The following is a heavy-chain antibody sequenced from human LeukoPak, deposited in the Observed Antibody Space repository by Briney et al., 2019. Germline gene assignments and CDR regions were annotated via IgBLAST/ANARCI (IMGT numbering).Heavy chain of an antibody. CDR3: PKGILERHPGIDYYYYGMDV. Sequence: PGGSLRLSCAASGFTFDDYTMHWVRQAPGKGLEWVSLISWDGGSTYYADSVKGRFTISRDNSKNSLYLQMNSLRTEDTALYYCPKGILERHPGIDYYYYGMDVWGQGTTVTVSS. CDR2: ISWDGGST. J-gene: IGHJ6*02. D-gene: IGHD1-1*01. CDR1: GFTFDDYT. V-gene: IGHV3-43*01.